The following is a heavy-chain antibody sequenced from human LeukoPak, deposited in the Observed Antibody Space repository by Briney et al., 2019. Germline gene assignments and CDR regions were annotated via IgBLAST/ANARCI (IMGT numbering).Heavy chain of an antibody. Sequence: PGGSLRLSCAASGFTFSSYSMNWVRQAPGKGLEWVSSIRSSSSYIYYADSVKGRFTISRDNAKNSLYLQMNSLRAEDTAVYYCARDQGYGDYDYWGQGTLVTVSS. CDR3: ARDQGYGDYDY. CDR2: IRSSSSYI. V-gene: IGHV3-21*01. CDR1: GFTFSSYS. D-gene: IGHD4-17*01. J-gene: IGHJ4*02.